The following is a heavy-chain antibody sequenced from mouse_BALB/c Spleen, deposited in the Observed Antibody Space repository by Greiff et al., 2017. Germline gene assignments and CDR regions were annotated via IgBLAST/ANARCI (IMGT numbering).Heavy chain of an antibody. V-gene: IGHV2-2*02. Sequence: QVQLKQSGPGLVQPSQSLSITCTVSGFSLTSYGVHWVRQSPGKGLEWLGVIWSGGSTDYNAAFISRLSISKDNSKSQVFFKMNSPQANDTAIYYCARSYYRYDVGAMDYWGQGTSVTVSS. J-gene: IGHJ4*01. CDR1: GFSLTSYG. D-gene: IGHD2-14*01. CDR2: IWSGGST. CDR3: ARSYYRYDVGAMDY.